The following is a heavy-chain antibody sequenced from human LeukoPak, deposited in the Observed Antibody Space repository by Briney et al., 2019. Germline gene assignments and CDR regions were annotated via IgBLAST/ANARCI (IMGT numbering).Heavy chain of an antibody. J-gene: IGHJ4*02. D-gene: IGHD2-21*02. CDR3: ARERFDGGGDCRLGSFDY. V-gene: IGHV4-30-4*01. Sequence: SETLSLTCTVSGGSISSGDYYWSWIRQPPGKGLEWIGYIYYSGSTYYNPSLKSRVTISVDTSKNQFSLKLSSVTAADTAVYYCARERFDGGGDCRLGSFDYWGQGTLVTVSS. CDR1: GGSISSGDYY. CDR2: IYYSGST.